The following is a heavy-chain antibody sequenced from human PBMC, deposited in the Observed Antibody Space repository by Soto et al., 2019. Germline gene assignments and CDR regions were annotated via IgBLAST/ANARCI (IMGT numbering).Heavy chain of an antibody. CDR3: ARAYSDSSSWYRYYYYYMDV. CDR2: IYYSGST. J-gene: IGHJ6*03. CDR1: GGSMSSGGYY. Sequence: QVQLQESGPGLVKPSQTLSLTCTVSGGSMSSGGYYWSWIRQHPGKGLEWIGYIYYSGSTYYNPSLKSRVTISVDTSKNQFSLKLSSVTAADTAVYYCARAYSDSSSWYRYYYYYMDVWGKGTTVTVSS. D-gene: IGHD6-13*01. V-gene: IGHV4-31*03.